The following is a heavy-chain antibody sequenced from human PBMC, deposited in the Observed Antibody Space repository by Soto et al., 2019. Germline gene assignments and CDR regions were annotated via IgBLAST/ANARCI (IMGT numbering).Heavy chain of an antibody. D-gene: IGHD3-3*01. J-gene: IGHJ6*02. CDR3: ARRGNYDFWRGHKHYYYYYGMDV. CDR1: GGAISSSSYY. V-gene: IGHV4-39*01. Sequence: SETLSLTCTVSGGAISSSSYYWGWMRQPPGKGLEWIGSIYYSGSTYYNPSLKSRVTISVDTSKNQFSLKLSSVTAADTAVYYCARRGNYDFWRGHKHYYYYYGMDVWGQGTTVT. CDR2: IYYSGST.